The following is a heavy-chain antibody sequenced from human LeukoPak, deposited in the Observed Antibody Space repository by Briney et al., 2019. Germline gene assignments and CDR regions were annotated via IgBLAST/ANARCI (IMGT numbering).Heavy chain of an antibody. CDR3: ARLVLGYCTNGVCYRWFDP. D-gene: IGHD2-8*01. V-gene: IGHV4-31*03. Sequence: PSETLSLTCSVSGGSISSGGYYWHWIRQHPGKGLEWIGNIYSSGSTYYNPSLESRVTISVDTSKNQFSLKLSSVTAADTAVYYCARLVLGYCTNGVCYRWFDPWGQGTLVTVSS. CDR1: GGSISSGGYY. CDR2: IYSSGST. J-gene: IGHJ5*02.